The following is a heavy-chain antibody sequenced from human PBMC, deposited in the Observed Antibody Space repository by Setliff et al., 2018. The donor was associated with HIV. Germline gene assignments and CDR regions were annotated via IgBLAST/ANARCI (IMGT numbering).Heavy chain of an antibody. Sequence: GASVKVSCKTSGYTFSDYDVAWVRQAPGQGLEWMGWISGYSGHTSYAQNFQGRVTMTTDTSTNTLYLQMNSLRAEDTAVYYCAKKASLIAVAGTFRYYFDYWGQGTLVTVSS. V-gene: IGHV1-18*01. D-gene: IGHD6-19*01. CDR1: GYTFSDYD. J-gene: IGHJ4*02. CDR3: AKKASLIAVAGTFRYYFDY. CDR2: ISGYSGHT.